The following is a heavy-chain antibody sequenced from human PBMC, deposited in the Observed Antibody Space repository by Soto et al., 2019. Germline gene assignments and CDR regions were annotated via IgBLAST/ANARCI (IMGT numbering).Heavy chain of an antibody. CDR2: ISYDGSNK. J-gene: IGHJ4*02. CDR3: AKDYWTTGVWYRYFDS. Sequence: PGGSLRLSCAASGFTFSSYGMHWVRQAPGKGLEWVAVISYDGSNKYYADSVKGRFTISRDNSKNTLYLQMNSLRAEDTAVYYCAKDYWTTGVWYRYFDSWGQGT. CDR1: GFTFSSYG. D-gene: IGHD2-8*01. V-gene: IGHV3-30*18.